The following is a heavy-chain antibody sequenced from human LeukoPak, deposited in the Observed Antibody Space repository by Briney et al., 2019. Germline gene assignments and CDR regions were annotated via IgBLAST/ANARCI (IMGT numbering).Heavy chain of an antibody. V-gene: IGHV3-23*01. CDR3: VKDFWPARDGGGYYSPFEY. CDR2: ISANDDTT. Sequence: GGSLRLSCAASGFTFSNYAMNWVRQAPGKGLEWVSGISANDDTTYYVDSVRGRFTISRDNSKNSVFLQMNSLRDADTAVYYCVKDFWPARDGGGYYSPFEYWGEGTLVTVSS. D-gene: IGHD3-22*01. CDR1: GFTFSNYA. J-gene: IGHJ4*02.